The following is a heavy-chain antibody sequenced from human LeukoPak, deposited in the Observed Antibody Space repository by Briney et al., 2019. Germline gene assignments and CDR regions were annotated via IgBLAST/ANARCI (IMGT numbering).Heavy chain of an antibody. CDR3: ARIRRDGYNTYFDS. V-gene: IGHV4-59*08. J-gene: IGHJ4*02. CDR2: MYYSGST. Sequence: PSETLSLTCTVSGGSINGYYWTWSRQPPGKGLEWIGYMYYSGSTNYSPSLKSRVTISLDTSNNQFSLKVNSVTAADTAVYYCARIRRDGYNTYFDSWGQGILVTVSS. CDR1: GGSINGYY. D-gene: IGHD5-24*01.